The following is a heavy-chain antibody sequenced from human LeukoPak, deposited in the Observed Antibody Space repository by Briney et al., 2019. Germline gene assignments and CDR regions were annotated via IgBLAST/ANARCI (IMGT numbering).Heavy chain of an antibody. Sequence: GGSLRLSCAASGFTFGNYDMSWVRQAPGKGLEWVSIISSSDASTHYADSVTGRFTISTDNAKNTLYLQMNSLRAEDTALYYCAKGSGRGSGSALDYWGQGTLVTVSS. CDR1: GFTFGNYD. CDR3: AKGSGRGSGSALDY. J-gene: IGHJ4*02. D-gene: IGHD5-12*01. CDR2: ISSSDAST. V-gene: IGHV3-23*01.